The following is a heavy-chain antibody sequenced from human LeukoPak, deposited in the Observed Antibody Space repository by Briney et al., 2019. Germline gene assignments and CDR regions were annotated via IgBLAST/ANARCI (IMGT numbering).Heavy chain of an antibody. D-gene: IGHD3/OR15-3a*01. V-gene: IGHV3-23*01. CDR3: AKSTKGLYYYYGMDV. Sequence: GGSLRLSCAASGFTFSSYAMSWVRQAPGKGLEWVSAISGSGGSTYYADSVKGRFTISRDNSKNTLYLQMNSLRAEDTAVYYCAKSTKGLYYYYGMDVWGQGTTVTVSS. J-gene: IGHJ6*02. CDR1: GFTFSSYA. CDR2: ISGSGGST.